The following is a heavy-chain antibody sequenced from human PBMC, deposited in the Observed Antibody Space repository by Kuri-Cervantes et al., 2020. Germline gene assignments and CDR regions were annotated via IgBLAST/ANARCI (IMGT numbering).Heavy chain of an antibody. CDR1: GFTFSSYG. CDR3: ARDYDSYGNLDY. D-gene: IGHD3-22*01. V-gene: IGHV3-33*08. CDR2: IWYDGSNK. J-gene: IGHJ4*02. Sequence: GGSLRLSCAASGFTFSSYGMHWVRQAPGKGLDWVAVIWYDGSNKNYVDSVKGRFTISRDNSKDTLFLQMHGLRVEDTAIYYCARDYDSYGNLDYWGQGTRVTVSS.